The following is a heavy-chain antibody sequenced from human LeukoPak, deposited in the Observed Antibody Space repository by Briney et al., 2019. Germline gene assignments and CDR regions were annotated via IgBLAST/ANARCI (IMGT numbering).Heavy chain of an antibody. D-gene: IGHD6-13*01. V-gene: IGHV4-59*01. J-gene: IGHJ4*02. CDR1: GGSISSYY. CDR3: AREVVAAAGTVDY. CDR2: IHYSGST. Sequence: SETLSLTCTVSGGSISSYYWSWIRQPPGKGLEWIGYIHYSGSTNYNPSLKSRVTISVDTSKNQFSLKLSSVTAADTAVYYCAREVVAAAGTVDYWGQGTLVTVSS.